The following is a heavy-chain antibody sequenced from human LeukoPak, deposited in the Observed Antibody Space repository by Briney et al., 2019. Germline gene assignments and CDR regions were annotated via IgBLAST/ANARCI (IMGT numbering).Heavy chain of an antibody. V-gene: IGHV1-69*04. D-gene: IGHD6-13*01. CDR2: IIPILGIA. Sequence: GALVKVSCKASGGTFSSYAISWVRQAPGQGLEWMGRIIPILGIANYAQKFQGRVTITADKSTSTAYMELSSLRSEDTAVYYCARSIAAAGWRFDPWGQGTLVTVSS. CDR1: GGTFSSYA. J-gene: IGHJ5*02. CDR3: ARSIAAAGWRFDP.